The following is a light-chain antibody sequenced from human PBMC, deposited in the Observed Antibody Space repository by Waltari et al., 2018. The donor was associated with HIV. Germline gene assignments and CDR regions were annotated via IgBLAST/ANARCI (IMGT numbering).Light chain of an antibody. V-gene: IGLV1-47*01. CDR3: AAWTDSLSGVV. J-gene: IGLJ2*01. CDR2: SNN. CDR1: SSNIGSYY. Sequence: QSVLPQPPSASGTPGQRVTISCSGSSSNIGSYYVYWYQQLPGTAPKLLIYSNNQRPSGVPDRFSGSKSGTSASLAISGLRSEDEADYYCAAWTDSLSGVVFGGGTKLSVL.